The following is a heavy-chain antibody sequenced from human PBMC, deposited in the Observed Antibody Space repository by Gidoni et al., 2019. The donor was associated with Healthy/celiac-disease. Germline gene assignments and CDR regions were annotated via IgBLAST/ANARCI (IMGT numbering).Heavy chain of an antibody. CDR3: ASMISRQGFDY. CDR2: IYSGGST. J-gene: IGHJ4*02. V-gene: IGHV3-53*01. CDR1: GFPVSRNY. Sequence: EVQLVESGGGLLQPGGSLSLSCAASGFPVSRNYMSWVRQAPGKGLRWVSVIYSGGSTYYADSVKGRFTISRDNSKNTLYLQMNSLRAEDTAVYYCASMISRQGFDYWGQGTLVTVSS. D-gene: IGHD3-16*01.